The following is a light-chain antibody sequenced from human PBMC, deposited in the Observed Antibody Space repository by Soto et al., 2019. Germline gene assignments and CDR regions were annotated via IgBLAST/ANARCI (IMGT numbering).Light chain of an antibody. V-gene: IGLV2-14*01. CDR1: SSDVGGYNY. CDR3: QSYDISLHNYV. Sequence: QSALTQPASVSGSPGQSITISCTGTSSDVGGYNYVSWYQQHPGKAPKLLIYGDNNRPSGVPDRFSGSKSGTSASLAITRLQAEDEADYYCQSYDISLHNYVFGTGTKLTVL. J-gene: IGLJ1*01. CDR2: GDN.